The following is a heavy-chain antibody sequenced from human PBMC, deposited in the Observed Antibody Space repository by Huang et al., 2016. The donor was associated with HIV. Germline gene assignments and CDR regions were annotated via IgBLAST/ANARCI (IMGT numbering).Heavy chain of an antibody. V-gene: IGHV4-39*01. Sequence: QLLLQESGPGLVKPSEALALTCAVSGGSIRSRDYHWGWIRQPPGKGLEWIGSSYYKGSNHYSPSLKSRVTIAGDTSKNLFFLNLTSMTAADTAVYYCARHREGPVAYYSGWGSHLKYMDVWGRGRTVVVSS. J-gene: IGHJ6*03. CDR2: SYYKGSN. D-gene: IGHD3-10*01. CDR1: GGSIRSRDYH. CDR3: ARHREGPVAYYSGWGSHLKYMDV.